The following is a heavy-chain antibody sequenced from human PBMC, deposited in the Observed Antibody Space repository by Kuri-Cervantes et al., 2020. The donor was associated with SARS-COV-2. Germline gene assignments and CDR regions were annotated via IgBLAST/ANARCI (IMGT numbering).Heavy chain of an antibody. V-gene: IGHV1-69*13. CDR3: AREGGYCSGGSCYGY. CDR1: GDTFSNYA. Sequence: SVKVSCKASGDTFSNYAISWVRQAPGQGLEWMGGIIPIFGTANYAQKFQGRVTITADESTSTAYMELSSLRSEDTAVYYCAREGGYCSGGSCYGYWGQGTLVTVSS. J-gene: IGHJ4*02. D-gene: IGHD2-15*01. CDR2: IIPIFGTA.